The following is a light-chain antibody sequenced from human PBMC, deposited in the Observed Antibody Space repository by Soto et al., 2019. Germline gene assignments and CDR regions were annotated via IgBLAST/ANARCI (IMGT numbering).Light chain of an antibody. CDR1: QNIDKW. J-gene: IGKJ1*01. CDR3: QQYNTYQGT. CDR2: DAS. Sequence: DIQMTQSPSTLSASVGDRVSITCRASQNIDKWLAWYQQKPQKAPKLLIFDASTLESGVPSRFSGSGSGTEFTLTISSXQPDDFATYYCQQYNTYQGTFGPGTKVDIK. V-gene: IGKV1-5*01.